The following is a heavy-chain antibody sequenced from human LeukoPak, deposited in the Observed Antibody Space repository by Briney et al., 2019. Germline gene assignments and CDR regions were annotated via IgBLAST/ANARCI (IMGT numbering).Heavy chain of an antibody. J-gene: IGHJ3*01. D-gene: IGHD3-22*01. CDR3: ARDWLAGNPYHAFDF. Sequence: GGSLRLSCAASGFTFSSYWMSWVRQAPGKGLECVANIKEHGSEEYYVDSVKGRFSISRDNAKNSLYLQMNSLRAEDTAVYYCARDWLAGNPYHAFDFWGKGTMVTVSS. CDR2: IKEHGSEE. CDR1: GFTFSSYW. V-gene: IGHV3-7*01.